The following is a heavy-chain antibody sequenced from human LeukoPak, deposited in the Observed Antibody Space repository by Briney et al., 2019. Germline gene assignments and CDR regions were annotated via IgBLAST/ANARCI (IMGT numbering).Heavy chain of an antibody. V-gene: IGHV3-74*01. CDR1: EFTFSTYW. CDR2: INSDGSST. Sequence: GGSLRLSCAASEFTFSTYWMHWVRQAPGKGLVWVSRINSDGSSTNYADSVKGRFTISRDNAKNTLYLQMNSLSTEDTAVYYCARRYDFWSGYDYWGQGTLVTVSS. D-gene: IGHD3-3*01. J-gene: IGHJ4*02. CDR3: ARRYDFWSGYDY.